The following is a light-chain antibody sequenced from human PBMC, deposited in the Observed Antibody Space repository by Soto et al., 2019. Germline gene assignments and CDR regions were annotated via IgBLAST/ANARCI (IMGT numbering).Light chain of an antibody. V-gene: IGKV3-15*01. CDR2: GAS. Sequence: EIVMTQSPATLSVSPGERATLSCGASQSVSSNLAWYQQKPGKAPRLLIYGASTRATGIPARFSGSGSGTELTLTISSMQYEDFAAYYCQQYNNWTRTFGQGTKVDIK. J-gene: IGKJ1*01. CDR1: QSVSSN. CDR3: QQYNNWTRT.